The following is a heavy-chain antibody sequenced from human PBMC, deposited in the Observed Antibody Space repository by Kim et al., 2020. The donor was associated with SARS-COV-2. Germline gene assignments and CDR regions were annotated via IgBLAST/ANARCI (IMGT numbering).Heavy chain of an antibody. CDR1: GFTFSSYS. J-gene: IGHJ4*02. Sequence: GGSLRLSCAASGFTFSSYSMNWVRQAPGKGLEWVSSISSSSSYIYYADSVKGRFTISRDNAKNSLYVQMNSLRAEDTAVYYCARDKFPGYSSSWHSGYFDYWGQGTLVTVSS. V-gene: IGHV3-21*01. CDR2: ISSSSSYI. D-gene: IGHD6-13*01. CDR3: ARDKFPGYSSSWHSGYFDY.